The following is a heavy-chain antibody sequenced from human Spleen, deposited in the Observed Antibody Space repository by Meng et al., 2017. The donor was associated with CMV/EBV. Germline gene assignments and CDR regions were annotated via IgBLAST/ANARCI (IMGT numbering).Heavy chain of an antibody. CDR3: VRGTGHCSSTSCSSGY. V-gene: IGHV1-46*01. D-gene: IGHD2-2*01. J-gene: IGHJ4*02. CDR2: INPSGGST. Sequence: ASVQVSCKASGYTFTSYYMHWVRQAPGQGLEWMGIINPSGGSTSYAQKFQGRVTMTRDTSTSTVYMELSSLRSEDTAAYYCVRGTGHCSSTSCSSGYWGQGTLVTVSS. CDR1: GYTFTSYY.